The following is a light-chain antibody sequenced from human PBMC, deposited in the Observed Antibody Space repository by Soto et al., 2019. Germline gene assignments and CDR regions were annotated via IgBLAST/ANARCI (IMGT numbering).Light chain of an antibody. CDR1: QNINSW. J-gene: IGKJ3*01. Sequence: DIQMTQSPSTLSASVGDRVTITCRASQNINSWLAWYQQKPGKAPNLLIYKASTLESGVPSRFSGSGSGTEYTLTISCLQPDDFATYAGQQYNSYSLFTFGPGTKVDIK. CDR2: KAS. V-gene: IGKV1-5*03. CDR3: QQYNSYSLFT.